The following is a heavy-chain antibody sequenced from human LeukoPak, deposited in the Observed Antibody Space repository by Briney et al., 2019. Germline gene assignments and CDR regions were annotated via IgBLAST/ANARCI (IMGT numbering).Heavy chain of an antibody. CDR2: IYHSGST. V-gene: IGHV4-38-2*02. CDR3: ARDRH. CDR1: GYSISSGYY. Sequence: SETLSLTCTVSGYSISSGYYLGWIRQPPGKGLEWIGSIYHSGSTYYKPSLKSRVTISVDTSKNQFSLKLSSVTAADTAVYYCARDRHWGQGTLVTVSS. J-gene: IGHJ4*02.